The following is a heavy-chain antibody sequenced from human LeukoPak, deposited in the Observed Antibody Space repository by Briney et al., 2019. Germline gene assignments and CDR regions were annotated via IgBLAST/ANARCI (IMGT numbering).Heavy chain of an antibody. J-gene: IGHJ4*02. Sequence: PGGSLRLSCAASGFSLSSYAMHWDRQDPGEGLGWVAVILYDGSNKYYADSVKGRFTTSRDNSTNTLYLQMNSLRAEDTAVYYCARDQVYDFWSGYFDYWGQGTLVTVSS. V-gene: IGHV3-30-3*01. CDR1: GFSLSSYA. CDR2: ILYDGSNK. CDR3: ARDQVYDFWSGYFDY. D-gene: IGHD3-3*01.